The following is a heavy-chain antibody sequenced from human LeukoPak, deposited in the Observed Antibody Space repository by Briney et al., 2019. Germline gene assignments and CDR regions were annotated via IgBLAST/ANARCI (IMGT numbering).Heavy chain of an antibody. V-gene: IGHV3-48*04. Sequence: GGSLRLSCAASGFTFSSYSMNWVRQAPGKGLEWVSYISSGSSTIYYADSVKGRFTISRDNAKNSLYLQMNSLRAEDTAVYYCARVRDYGHSPTDYWGQGTLVTVSS. CDR3: ARVRDYGHSPTDY. J-gene: IGHJ4*02. CDR1: GFTFSSYS. CDR2: ISSGSSTI. D-gene: IGHD4/OR15-4a*01.